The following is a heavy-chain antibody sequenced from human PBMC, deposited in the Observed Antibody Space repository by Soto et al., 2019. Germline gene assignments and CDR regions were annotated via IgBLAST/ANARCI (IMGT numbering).Heavy chain of an antibody. CDR3: ARGRVVVPAAVMFNCLDP. D-gene: IGHD2-2*01. CDR2: IFPSGTT. V-gene: IGHV4-30-2*01. CDR1: GGSLSGATYS. J-gene: IGHJ5*02. Sequence: LSLTCGVSGGSLSGATYSWNWIRQPPGKGLEWIGYIFPSGTTYYNPSLKSRVTISIDVSKNQFSLSLRSLTAADTAVYYCARGRVVVPAAVMFNCLDPWGQGALVTVS.